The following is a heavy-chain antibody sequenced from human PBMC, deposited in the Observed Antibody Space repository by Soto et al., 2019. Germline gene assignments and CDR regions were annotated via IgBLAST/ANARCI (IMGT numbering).Heavy chain of an antibody. V-gene: IGHV3-23*01. CDR3: AKVHDHIWGNYRYFDY. J-gene: IGHJ4*02. CDR2: MSGSSDST. CDR1: GFTFSSYA. D-gene: IGHD3-16*02. Sequence: EVQLLESGGGLVQPGGSLRLSCAASGFTFSSYAMSWVRQAPGKGLEWVSGMSGSSDSTYYADSVKGRFTISRDISKSTLYLQMNSLRAEDTAVYYCAKVHDHIWGNYRYFDYWGQGTLVTVSS.